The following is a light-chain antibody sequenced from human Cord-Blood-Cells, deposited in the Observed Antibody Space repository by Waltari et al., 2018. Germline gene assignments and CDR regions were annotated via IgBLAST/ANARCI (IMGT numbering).Light chain of an antibody. CDR3: QQSYSTPFT. V-gene: IGKV1-39*01. Sequence: DIQMPQSPSPLSASVGDRVTITCRTSQSISSYLNWYQQKPGKASKLLIYAASSLQSGVPSRFSGRGSGTDFTLTISSLQPEDFATYYCQQSYSTPFTFGPGTKVDIK. CDR1: QSISSY. CDR2: AAS. J-gene: IGKJ3*01.